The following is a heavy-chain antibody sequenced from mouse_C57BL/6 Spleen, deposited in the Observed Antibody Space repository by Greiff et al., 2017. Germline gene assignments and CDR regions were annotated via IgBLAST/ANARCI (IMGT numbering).Heavy chain of an antibody. CDR1: GFTFSSYG. Sequence: EVMLVESGGDLVKPGGSLKLSCAASGFTFSSYGMSWVRQTPDKRLEWVATISSGGSYTYYQDSVKGRFTIFRDNAKNTLYLHMRSLMSENTAMYDCARHAPITTVVGYFDVWGTGTAVTVSA. J-gene: IGHJ1*03. CDR2: ISSGGSYT. V-gene: IGHV5-6*01. CDR3: ARHAPITTVVGYFDV. D-gene: IGHD1-1*01.